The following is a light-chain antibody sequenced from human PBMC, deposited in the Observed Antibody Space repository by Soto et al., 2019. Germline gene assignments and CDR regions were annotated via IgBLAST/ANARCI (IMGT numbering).Light chain of an antibody. Sequence: QSVLTQPPSVSGAPGQRVTISCTGSSSNIGAGYDVHWYQQLPGTAPKRLMYGNSNRPSGVPDRFSGSKSGTSASLAITGLQAEDEVDYYCQSYDSSLSVVFGGGTKLTVL. CDR1: SSNIGAGYD. CDR3: QSYDSSLSVV. V-gene: IGLV1-40*01. J-gene: IGLJ2*01. CDR2: GNS.